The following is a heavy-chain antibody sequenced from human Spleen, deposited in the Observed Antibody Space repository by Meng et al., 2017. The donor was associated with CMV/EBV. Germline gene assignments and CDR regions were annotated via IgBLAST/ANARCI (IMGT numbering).Heavy chain of an antibody. Sequence: LQRQEPGHGRVKPSETLSLTCTVSGGSISSGSYYWGWIRQPPGKGLEWIGSIYYSGSTYYNPSLKSRVTISVDTSKNQFSLKLSSVTAADTAVYYCARGVRYYYDSSGYYPIDYWGQGTLVTVSS. V-gene: IGHV4-39*07. J-gene: IGHJ4*02. D-gene: IGHD3-22*01. CDR2: IYYSGST. CDR1: GGSISSGSYY. CDR3: ARGVRYYYDSSGYYPIDY.